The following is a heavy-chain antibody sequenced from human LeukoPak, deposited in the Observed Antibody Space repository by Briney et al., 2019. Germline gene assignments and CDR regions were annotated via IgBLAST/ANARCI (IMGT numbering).Heavy chain of an antibody. CDR3: ARDPLTSGSYDY. V-gene: IGHV3-30*04. D-gene: IGHD1-26*01. J-gene: IGHJ4*02. CDR1: GFTFSCYS. Sequence: GSLRPPCAASGFTFSCYSMHRVRQAPGQGVEWVAVISDDGSNKYYADSVKGRFTISRDNSKNTLYLQMNSLRAEDTAVYYCARDPLTSGSYDYWGQGTLVTVPS. CDR2: ISDDGSNK.